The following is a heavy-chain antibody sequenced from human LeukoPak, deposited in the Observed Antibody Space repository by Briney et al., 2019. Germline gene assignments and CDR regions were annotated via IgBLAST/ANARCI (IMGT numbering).Heavy chain of an antibody. CDR3: VTRRNYYYGMDV. CDR2: INHSGST. Sequence: SETLSLTCAVYGGSFSGYYWSWIREPPGKGLEWIGEINHSGSTNYNPSLKSRVTISVDTSKNQFSLKLSSVTAADTAVYYCVTRRNYYYGMDVWGQGTTVTVSS. J-gene: IGHJ6*02. V-gene: IGHV4-34*01. CDR1: GGSFSGYY.